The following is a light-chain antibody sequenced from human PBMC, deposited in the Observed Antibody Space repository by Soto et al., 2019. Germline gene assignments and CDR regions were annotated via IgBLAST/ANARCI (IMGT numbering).Light chain of an antibody. CDR1: NIGSKT. CDR3: QVWIIGSDHHVV. Sequence: SYELTQPPSVSEAPGKTARISCVGDNIGSKTVHWYQQKPGQAPVVVRPSGIPERFSDSNSGNTATLTISRVEAGDEADYYCQVWIIGSDHHVVFGGGTKLTVL. V-gene: IGLV3-21*04. J-gene: IGLJ2*01.